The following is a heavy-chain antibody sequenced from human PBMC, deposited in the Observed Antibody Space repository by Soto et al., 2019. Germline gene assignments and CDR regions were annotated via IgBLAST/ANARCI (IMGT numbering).Heavy chain of an antibody. Sequence: EVQLLESGGGLVQPGGSLRLSCAASGFTFNNYAMNWVRQAPGKGLEWVSSISASGGSTYYADSVRGRFTISRDNSKNTLYLQTNSLRAEDTAVYYCAKASTRSYADALDIWGQGTLVTVSS. CDR1: GFTFNNYA. J-gene: IGHJ3*02. V-gene: IGHV3-23*01. CDR2: ISASGGST. D-gene: IGHD2-2*01. CDR3: AKASTRSYADALDI.